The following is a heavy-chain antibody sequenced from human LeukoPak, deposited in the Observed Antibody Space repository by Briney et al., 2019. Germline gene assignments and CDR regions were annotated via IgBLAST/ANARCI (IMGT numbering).Heavy chain of an antibody. CDR2: IKQDGSEK. V-gene: IGHV3-7*01. CDR3: ARDRGGAAVYYGMDV. CDR1: GFTFSSYW. J-gene: IGHJ6*02. D-gene: IGHD3-16*01. Sequence: GGSLRLSCAASGFTFSSYWMSWVRQAPGKGLEWVANIKQDGSEKYYVDSVKGRFTISRDNAKNSLYLQMNSLRAEDTAVYYCARDRGGAAVYYGMDVWGQGTTVTVSS.